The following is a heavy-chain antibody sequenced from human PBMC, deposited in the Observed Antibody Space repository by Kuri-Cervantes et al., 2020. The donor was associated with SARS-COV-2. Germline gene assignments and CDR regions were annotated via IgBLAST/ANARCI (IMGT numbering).Heavy chain of an antibody. D-gene: IGHD3-3*01. J-gene: IGHJ3*02. CDR3: ARASTTVFGVLIALFSSNAFDI. V-gene: IGHV4-34*01. CDR2: INHSGSA. Sequence: SQTLSLTCAVYGGSFSNFYWSWIRQPPGKGLEWIGEINHSGSANYNPSLKSRVTISVDKSKNQLSLELSSVTAADTAVYYCARASTTVFGVLIALFSSNAFDIWGQGTMVTVSS. CDR1: GGSFSNFY.